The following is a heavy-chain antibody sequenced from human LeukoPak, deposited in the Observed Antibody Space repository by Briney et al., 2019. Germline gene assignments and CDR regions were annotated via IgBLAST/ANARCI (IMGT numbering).Heavy chain of an antibody. CDR3: AQPEVNYDSSGYPTYYFDY. V-gene: IGHV3-23*01. J-gene: IGHJ4*02. CDR1: GFTFSSYA. Sequence: GGSLRLSCAASGFTFSSYAMSWVRQAPGKGLEWVSAISGSGGSTYYADSVKGRFTISRDNSKNTLYLQMNSLRAEDTAVYYCAQPEVNYDSSGYPTYYFDYWGQGTLVTVSS. D-gene: IGHD3-22*01. CDR2: ISGSGGST.